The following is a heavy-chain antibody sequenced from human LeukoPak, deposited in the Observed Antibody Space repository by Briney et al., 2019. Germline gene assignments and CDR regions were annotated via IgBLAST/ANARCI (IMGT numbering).Heavy chain of an antibody. J-gene: IGHJ4*02. CDR1: GFTFSSYG. CDR2: ISYDGSNK. CDR3: AKERIAAGLIDY. D-gene: IGHD6-13*01. V-gene: IGHV3-30*18. Sequence: GGSLRLSCAASGFTFSSYGIHWVRQAPGKGLEWVAVISYDGSNKYYADSVKGRFTISRDNSKNTLYLQMNSLRAEDTAVYYCAKERIAAGLIDYWGQGTLVTVSS.